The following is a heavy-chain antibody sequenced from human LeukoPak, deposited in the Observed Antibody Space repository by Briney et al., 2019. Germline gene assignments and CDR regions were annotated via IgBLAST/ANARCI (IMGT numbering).Heavy chain of an antibody. CDR1: GYTFTSYG. V-gene: IGHV1-18*01. Sequence: ASVKVSCKASGYTFTSYGISWVRQAPGQGLEWMGWISAYNGNTNYAQKLQGRVTMTTDTSTSTAYMELRSLRSDDTAVYYCARGKELRYFDWLSINYYYYYYMDVWGKGTTVTVSS. J-gene: IGHJ6*03. CDR3: ARGKELRYFDWLSINYYYYYYMDV. CDR2: ISAYNGNT. D-gene: IGHD3-9*01.